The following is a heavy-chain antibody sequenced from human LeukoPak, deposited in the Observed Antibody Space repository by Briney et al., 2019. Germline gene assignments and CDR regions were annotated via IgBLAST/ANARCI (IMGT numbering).Heavy chain of an antibody. CDR2: INAVNGNT. CDR1: GYTFINYA. J-gene: IGHJ4*02. Sequence: ASVKVSCKASGYTFINYAINWGRQAPGQRLEWVGWINAVNGNTKYSPKFQGRVSITRDTSASTAYMELSSLTSGDTAVYYCARGPRAAADDYWGQGTLVTVSS. D-gene: IGHD6-13*01. V-gene: IGHV1-3*01. CDR3: ARGPRAAADDY.